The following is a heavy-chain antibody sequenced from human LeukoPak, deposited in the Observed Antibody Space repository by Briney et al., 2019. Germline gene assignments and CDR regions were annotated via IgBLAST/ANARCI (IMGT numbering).Heavy chain of an antibody. D-gene: IGHD6-13*01. V-gene: IGHV4-39*01. Sequence: PSETLSLTCTVSGGSISSSSYYWGWIRQPPGKGLEWIGSIYYSGSTYYNPSLKSRVTISVDTSKNQFSLKLSSVTAADTAVYYCARHAWNFSSWSDRGFDYWGQGTLVTVSS. CDR2: IYYSGST. J-gene: IGHJ4*02. CDR3: ARHAWNFSSWSDRGFDY. CDR1: GGSISSSSYY.